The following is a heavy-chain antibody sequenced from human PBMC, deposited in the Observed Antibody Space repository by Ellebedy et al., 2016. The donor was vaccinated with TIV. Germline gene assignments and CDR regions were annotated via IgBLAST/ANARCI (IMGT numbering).Heavy chain of an antibody. CDR3: ARERSSGYYYDSAFDI. J-gene: IGHJ3*02. V-gene: IGHV1-46*01. D-gene: IGHD3-22*01. Sequence: ASVKVSCKASGYTFTSYYMHWVRQAPGQGLEWMGIINPSGGSTSYAQKFQGRVTMTRDTSTSTVYMELSSLRSEDTAVYYCARERSSGYYYDSAFDIWGQGTMVTVSS. CDR1: GYTFTSYY. CDR2: INPSGGST.